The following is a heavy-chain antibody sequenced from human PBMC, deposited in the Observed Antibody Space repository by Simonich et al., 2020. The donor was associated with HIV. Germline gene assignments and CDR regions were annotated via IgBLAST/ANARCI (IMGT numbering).Heavy chain of an antibody. Sequence: EVQLVESGGGLVKPGGSLRLSCAASGITFSSYSMNWFRQAPGKGLEWVSSISSNSSYINYADSVKGRFTISRDNAKNSLYLQMNSLRAEDTAVYYCARDGRKGSSTSCSDYWGQGTLVTVSS. CDR1: GITFSSYS. V-gene: IGHV3-21*01. CDR3: ARDGRKGSSTSCSDY. J-gene: IGHJ4*02. D-gene: IGHD2-2*01. CDR2: ISSNSSYI.